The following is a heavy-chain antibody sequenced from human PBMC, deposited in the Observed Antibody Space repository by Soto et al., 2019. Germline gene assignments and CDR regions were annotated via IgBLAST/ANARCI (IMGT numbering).Heavy chain of an antibody. CDR1: GFTFSNYG. V-gene: IGHV3-30*18. Sequence: LRLSCAASGFTFSNYGMHWVRQTPGKGLEWVALILYDGSNKYYADSVKGRFTISRDNSKNTLYLQVSSLRAEDTAVYYCAKSRDAYNFYFYYGMDVWGQGTTVTVSS. CDR2: ILYDGSNK. D-gene: IGHD2-2*01. J-gene: IGHJ6*02. CDR3: AKSRDAYNFYFYYGMDV.